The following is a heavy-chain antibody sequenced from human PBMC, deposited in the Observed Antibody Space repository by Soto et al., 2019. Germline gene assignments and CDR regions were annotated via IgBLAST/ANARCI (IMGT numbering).Heavy chain of an antibody. J-gene: IGHJ6*03. CDR3: ARAYYDFWSGYGNYYYYYMDV. Sequence: RGSLRLSCAASGFTVSSNYMSWVRQAPGKGLEWVSVIYSGGSTYYADSVKGRFTISRDNSKNTLYLQMNSLRAEDTAVYYCARAYYDFWSGYGNYYYYYMDVWGKGTTVTVSS. CDR1: GFTVSSNY. D-gene: IGHD3-3*01. CDR2: IYSGGST. V-gene: IGHV3-66*01.